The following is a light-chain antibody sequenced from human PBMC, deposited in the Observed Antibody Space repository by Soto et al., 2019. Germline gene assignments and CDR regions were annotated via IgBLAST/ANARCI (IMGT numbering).Light chain of an antibody. CDR3: QQYNIWPLT. CDR1: QSVSSN. CDR2: DAS. V-gene: IGKV3-15*01. J-gene: IGKJ4*01. Sequence: EIVMTQSPATLSVSPGERATLSCRASQSVSSNLAWYQQKPGQAPRLLIYDASIRATGFPARFSGSGSGTQFTLTISSLQSEDFAVYYCQQYNIWPLTFGGGTKVEIK.